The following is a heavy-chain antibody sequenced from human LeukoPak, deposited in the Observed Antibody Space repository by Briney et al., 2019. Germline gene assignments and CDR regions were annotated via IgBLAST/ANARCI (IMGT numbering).Heavy chain of an antibody. CDR1: GFTFSNYW. V-gene: IGHV3-7*02. CDR2: IKEDGSEK. CDR3: ARVEYSYGPNFDY. Sequence: GGSLRLSCAASGFTFSNYWMSWVRQAPGKGLEWLANIKEDGSEKYYVDSVKGRFTISRDNAKKSLTLQMNSLRAEDTAVYYCARVEYSYGPNFDYWGQGTLVTVSS. D-gene: IGHD5-18*01. J-gene: IGHJ4*02.